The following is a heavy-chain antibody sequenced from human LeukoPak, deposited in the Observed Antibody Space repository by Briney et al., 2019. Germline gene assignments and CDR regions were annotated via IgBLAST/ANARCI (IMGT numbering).Heavy chain of an antibody. CDR1: GYTFTSYD. V-gene: IGHV1-8*01. J-gene: IGHJ5*02. Sequence: GASVKVSCKASGYTFTSYDINWVRQATGQGVEWMGWMNPNSGNTGYAQKFQGRVTMTRNTSISTAYMELSSLISEDTAVYYCARGRDGYNSYWFDHWGQGTLVTVSS. CDR3: ARGRDGYNSYWFDH. CDR2: MNPNSGNT. D-gene: IGHD5-24*01.